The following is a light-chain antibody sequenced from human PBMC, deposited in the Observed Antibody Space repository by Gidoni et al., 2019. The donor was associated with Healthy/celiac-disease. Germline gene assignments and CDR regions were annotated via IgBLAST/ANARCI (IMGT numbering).Light chain of an antibody. V-gene: IGKV1-39*01. CDR2: AAS. CDR3: QQSYSTPRST. CDR1: QSISSY. Sequence: DIQMTQSPSSLSASVGDRVTITCRASQSISSYLNWYQQKPGKAPKLLIYAASSLQSGVPSRFSGSESGTDFTLTISSLQPEDFATYYCQQSYSTPRSTFGQGTKLEIK. J-gene: IGKJ2*01.